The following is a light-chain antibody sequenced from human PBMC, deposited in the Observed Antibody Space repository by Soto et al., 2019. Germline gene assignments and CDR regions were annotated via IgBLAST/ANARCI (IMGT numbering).Light chain of an antibody. CDR2: KAS. CDR1: QSISSW. V-gene: IGKV1-5*03. CDR3: QQYNSYPLT. J-gene: IGKJ4*01. Sequence: DIQMTQSPSTLSASVGDRVTITCRASQSISSWLAWYQQKPGKAPKLLIYKASSLDRGVPSRFSGSGSGTEFTLSISSLQPDDFATYYCQQYNSYPLTFGGGTKVEIK.